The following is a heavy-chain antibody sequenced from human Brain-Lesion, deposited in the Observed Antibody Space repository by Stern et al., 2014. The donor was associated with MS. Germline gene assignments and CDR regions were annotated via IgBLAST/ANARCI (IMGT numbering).Heavy chain of an antibody. CDR3: ARDITGSSAYFAY. Sequence: EVQLVESGGDLVQPGRSLRLSCAAFGFTFDDYAMHWVRQAPGKGREWVAGISWNSGTIGYADSVKGRFTTSRDNAYSSLYLQMNSLRPEDTALYYCARDITGSSAYFAYWGQGTLVTVSS. J-gene: IGHJ4*02. CDR1: GFTFDDYA. V-gene: IGHV3-9*01. CDR2: ISWNSGTI. D-gene: IGHD1-14*01.